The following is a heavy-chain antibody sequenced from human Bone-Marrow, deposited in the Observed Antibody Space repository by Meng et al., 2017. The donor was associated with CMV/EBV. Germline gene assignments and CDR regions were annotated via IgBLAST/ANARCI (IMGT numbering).Heavy chain of an antibody. CDR1: GFNFSDCY. J-gene: IGHJ4*02. Sequence: LQLVKVGHEMKKPGAAVKRACTTSGFNFSDCYITWVRQAPGQGLEWMGWVNSNNDATNYARKFQGRVSMTRDTSISTAHMELSRLMSDDTAVYHCVRSSGWSLFDYWGQGTLVTVSS. D-gene: IGHD6-19*01. V-gene: IGHV1-2*02. CDR2: VNSNNDAT. CDR3: VRSSGWSLFDY.